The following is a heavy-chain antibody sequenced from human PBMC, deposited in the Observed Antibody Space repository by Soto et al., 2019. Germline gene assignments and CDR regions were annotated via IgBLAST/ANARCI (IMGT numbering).Heavy chain of an antibody. CDR1: GGTFSSYA. J-gene: IGHJ6*02. D-gene: IGHD6-6*01. V-gene: IGHV1-69*01. CDR2: IIPLLNTP. Sequence: QVQLVQSGAEVKKPGSSVKVSCRASGGTFSSYAVSWVRPAPGQGLEWMGVIIPLLNTPKYVQKFQGRVTITADASATTAYMELSCLRSDSTAVYYCAGESSSPNYYYYGMDVWGQGTTVTVSS. CDR3: AGESSSPNYYYYGMDV.